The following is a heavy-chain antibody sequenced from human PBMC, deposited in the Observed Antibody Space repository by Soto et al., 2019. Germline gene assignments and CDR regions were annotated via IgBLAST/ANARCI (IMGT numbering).Heavy chain of an antibody. D-gene: IGHD3-3*01. CDR3: ARTIWSGYYYFYYYGIDV. CDR1: GYTFTSYG. J-gene: IGHJ6*02. CDR2: ISAYNGNT. V-gene: IGHV1-18*01. Sequence: QVQLVQSGAEVKKPGASVKVSCKASGYTFTSYGISWVRQAPGQGLEWMGWISAYNGNTNYAQKLQGRVTMTTDTSSSTAYMELRRLRSDATAVYYCARTIWSGYYYFYYYGIDVWGQGTTVTVSS.